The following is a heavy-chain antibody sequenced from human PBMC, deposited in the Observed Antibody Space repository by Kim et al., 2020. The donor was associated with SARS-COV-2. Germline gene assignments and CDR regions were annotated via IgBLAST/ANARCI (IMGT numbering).Heavy chain of an antibody. CDR1: GFTFSSYW. CDR3: ARVPRTTVTTRAYDYYYYGMDV. Sequence: GGSLRLSCAASGFTFSSYWMHWVRQAPGKGLVWVSRINSDGSSTSYADSVKGRFTISRDNAKNTLYLQMNSLRAEDTAVYYCARVPRTTVTTRAYDYYYYGMDVWDQGTTVTVSS. V-gene: IGHV3-74*01. D-gene: IGHD4-17*01. CDR2: INSDGSST. J-gene: IGHJ6*02.